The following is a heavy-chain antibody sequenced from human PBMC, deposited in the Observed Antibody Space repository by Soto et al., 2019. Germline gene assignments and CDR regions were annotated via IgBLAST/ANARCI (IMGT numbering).Heavy chain of an antibody. D-gene: IGHD6-6*01. CDR3: ASKYSSSSWVDT. V-gene: IGHV4-39*02. J-gene: IGHJ5*02. CDR2: ISYSGTT. Sequence: QLQLQESGPGLVKPSETLSLTCSVSGASLTSGLYFWVWIRQPPGKGLEWIGSISYSGTTYFKSSLKSRVTMSVDTSKSHYSLTLTSVTAADTAVYYCASKYSSSSWVDTWGQGTLVTVSS. CDR1: GASLTSGLYF.